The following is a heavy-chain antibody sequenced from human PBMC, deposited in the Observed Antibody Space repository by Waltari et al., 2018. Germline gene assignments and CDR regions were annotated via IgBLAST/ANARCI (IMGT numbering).Heavy chain of an antibody. D-gene: IGHD6-13*01. CDR2: INPNIGGT. V-gene: IGHV1-2*02. CDR3: ARDRGGSSWGY. J-gene: IGHJ4*02. CDR1: GYTFTGYY. Sequence: QVQLVQSGAEVKKPGASVKVSCKASGYTFTGYYMHWVRQAPGQGIEWMGWINPNIGGTTYAEKFQGRVTMTRDTAISTSYMELSRLRSDDTAVYYCARDRGGSSWGYWGQGTLVTVSS.